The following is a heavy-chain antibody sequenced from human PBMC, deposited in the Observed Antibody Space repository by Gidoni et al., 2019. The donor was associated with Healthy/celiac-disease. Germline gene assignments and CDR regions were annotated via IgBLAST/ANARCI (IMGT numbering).Heavy chain of an antibody. D-gene: IGHD2-2*01. Sequence: QLQLQESGPGLVKPSETLSLTCTVPGGSISSSSYYWGWIRQPPGKGLEWIGSIYYSGSTYYNQSLKSEVTISVETSKNQFSLKLSSVTAADTAVYYCARHEPAAMYLYLWCRGTLVTVSS. J-gene: IGHJ2*01. CDR1: GGSISSSSYY. CDR2: IYYSGST. CDR3: ARHEPAAMYLYL. V-gene: IGHV4-39*01.